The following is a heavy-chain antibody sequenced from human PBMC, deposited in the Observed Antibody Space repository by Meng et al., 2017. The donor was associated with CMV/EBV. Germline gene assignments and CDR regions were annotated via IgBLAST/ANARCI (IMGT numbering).Heavy chain of an antibody. J-gene: IGHJ4*02. V-gene: IGHV3-30*02. CDR2: IWYDGSNK. CDR1: GFTFSSYG. Sequence: GGSLRLSCAASGFTFSSYGMHWVRQAPGKGLEWVAFIWYDGSNKYYADSVKGRFTISRDNSKNTLYLQMNSLRAEDTAVYYCAKTSVDYFDYWGQGTLVTVSS. D-gene: IGHD5/OR15-5a*01. CDR3: AKTSVDYFDY.